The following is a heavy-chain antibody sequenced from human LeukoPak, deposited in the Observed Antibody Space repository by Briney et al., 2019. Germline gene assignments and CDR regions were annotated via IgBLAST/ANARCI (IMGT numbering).Heavy chain of an antibody. J-gene: IGHJ4*02. CDR2: ISHSGST. CDR1: GGSFSGYY. D-gene: IGHD1-26*01. CDR3: ARRASGSYEYFDY. V-gene: IGHV4-34*01. Sequence: SETLSLTCAVYGGSFSGYYRSWIRQPPGKGLEWIGEISHSGSTNYNPSLKSRVTISVDTSKNQFSLKLSSVTAADTAVYYCARRASGSYEYFDYWGQGTLVTVSS.